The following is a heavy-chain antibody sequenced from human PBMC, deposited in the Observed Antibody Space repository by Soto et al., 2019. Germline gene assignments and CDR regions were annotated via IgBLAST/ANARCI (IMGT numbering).Heavy chain of an antibody. J-gene: IGHJ4*02. CDR2: ISYDGSNK. D-gene: IGHD3-10*01. CDR1: GFPFSSYG. CDR3: VGGQYYFDY. V-gene: IGHV3-30*03. Sequence: QVLLVESGGGVVQPGRSLRLSCAASGFPFSSYGMHWVREAPGKGLEWVAVISYDGSNKYYADSVKGRFTISRDNSASTLYLQMNSLRPEDTALYYCVGGQYYFDYRGQGTLVTVSP.